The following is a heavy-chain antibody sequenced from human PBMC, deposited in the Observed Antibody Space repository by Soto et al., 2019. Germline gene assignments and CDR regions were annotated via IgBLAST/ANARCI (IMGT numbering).Heavy chain of an antibody. D-gene: IGHD3-3*01. J-gene: IGHJ6*02. Sequence: EVQLVESGGGLVQPGGSLRLSSAASGFTFSSYWMSWVRQAPGKGLEWVANIKEDGSEKYYVDSVKGRFTISRDNAKNSLYLQMNSLRAEDTAVYYCARDFGILRFLEWFNYYYGMDVWGQGTTVTVSS. CDR2: IKEDGSEK. V-gene: IGHV3-7*03. CDR3: ARDFGILRFLEWFNYYYGMDV. CDR1: GFTFSSYW.